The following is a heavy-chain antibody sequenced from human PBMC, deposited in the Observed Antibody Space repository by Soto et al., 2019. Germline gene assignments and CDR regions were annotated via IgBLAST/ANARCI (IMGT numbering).Heavy chain of an antibody. CDR1: GGSISSGGYS. D-gene: IGHD2-2*02. J-gene: IGHJ3*02. CDR2: IYHSGST. CDR3: ARHIVVVPAAIQRDAFDI. V-gene: IGHV4-30-2*01. Sequence: SETLSLTCAVSGGSISSGGYSWIWIRHPPGKGLEWIGYIYHSGSTYYNPSLKSRVTISVDRSKNQFSLKLSSVTAADTAVYYCARHIVVVPAAIQRDAFDIWGQGTMVTVSS.